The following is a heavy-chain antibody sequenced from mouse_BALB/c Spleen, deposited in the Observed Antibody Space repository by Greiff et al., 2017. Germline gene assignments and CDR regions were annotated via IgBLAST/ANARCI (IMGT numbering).Heavy chain of an antibody. CDR2: INPSNGGT. CDR3: TRPSLLRLRWYCDV. V-gene: IGHV1S81*02. Sequence: QVQLQQSGAELVKPGASVKLSCKASGYTFTSYYMYWVKQRPGQGLEWIGEINPSNGGTNFNEKFKSKATLTVDKSSSTAYMQLSSLTSEDSAVYYCTRPSLLRLRWYCDVWGAGTTVTVSS. J-gene: IGHJ1*01. D-gene: IGHD1-2*01. CDR1: GYTFTSYY.